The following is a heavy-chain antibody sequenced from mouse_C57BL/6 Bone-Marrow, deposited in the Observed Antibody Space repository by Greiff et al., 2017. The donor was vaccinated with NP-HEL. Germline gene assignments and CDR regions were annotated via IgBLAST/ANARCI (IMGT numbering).Heavy chain of an antibody. CDR3: AMVRLLRDGYFDY. J-gene: IGHJ2*01. V-gene: IGHV1-74*01. CDR1: GYTFTSYW. Sequence: VQLQQPGAELVKPGASVKVSCKASGYTFTSYWMHWVKQRPGQGLEWIGRIHPSDSDTNYNQKFKGKATLTVDKSSSTAYMQLSSLTSEDSAVYYCAMVRLLRDGYFDYWGQGTTLTVSS. CDR2: IHPSDSDT. D-gene: IGHD2-3*01.